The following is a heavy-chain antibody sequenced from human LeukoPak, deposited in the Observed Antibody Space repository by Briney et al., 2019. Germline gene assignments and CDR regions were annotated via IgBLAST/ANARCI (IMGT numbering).Heavy chain of an antibody. Sequence: GGSLRLSCAASGFTFSSYAMSWVRQAPGKGLEWVSAISGSGGSTYYADSVKGRFTISRDNAKSSLYLQMNSLRAEDTAVYYCAKNVREADWYYYYMDVWGKGTTVTVSS. CDR3: AKNVREADWYYYYMDV. V-gene: IGHV3-23*01. CDR2: ISGSGGST. D-gene: IGHD3-9*01. J-gene: IGHJ6*03. CDR1: GFTFSSYA.